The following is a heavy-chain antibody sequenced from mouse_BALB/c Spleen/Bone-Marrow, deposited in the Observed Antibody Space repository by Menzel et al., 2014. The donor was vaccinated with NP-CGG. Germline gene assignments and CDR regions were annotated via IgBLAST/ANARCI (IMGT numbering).Heavy chain of an antibody. CDR2: ISSGSSTI. CDR3: ARDYGYAMDY. CDR1: GITLSSFG. V-gene: IGHV5-17*02. Sequence: EVKVVESGGGLVQPGGSRKLSCAASGITLSSFGMHWVRQAPEKGLEWVAYISSGSSTIYYADTVKGRFTISRDNPKSTLFLQMTSLRSEDTAMYYCARDYGYAMDYWGQGTSVTVSS. D-gene: IGHD1-1*01. J-gene: IGHJ4*01.